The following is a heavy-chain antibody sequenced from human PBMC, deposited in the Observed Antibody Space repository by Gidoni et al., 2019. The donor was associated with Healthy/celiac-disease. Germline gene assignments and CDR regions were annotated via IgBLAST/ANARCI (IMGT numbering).Heavy chain of an antibody. D-gene: IGHD1-1*01. CDR2: ISHDGSNK. CDR3: AKGGVQNSFLFDY. J-gene: IGHJ4*02. V-gene: IGHV3-30*18. Sequence: QVQLVESGGGVVQPGRSLRLSCAASGFTFSSYGMHWVRQAPGKGLEWVAVISHDGSNKYYADSVKGRFTISRDNSKNTLYLQMNSLRAEDTAVYYCAKGGVQNSFLFDYWGQGTLVTVSS. CDR1: GFTFSSYG.